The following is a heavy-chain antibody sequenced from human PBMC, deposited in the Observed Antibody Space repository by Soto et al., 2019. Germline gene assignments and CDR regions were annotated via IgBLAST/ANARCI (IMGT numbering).Heavy chain of an antibody. CDR3: AKDRGGDCPDNSCYFGADY. Sequence: PGWSLRLSCVCSVFTFISYGMHWVRQAPGKGLECVAVISDTGSSHYYAASVEGRFTISRENSKNTLSLHMDRLRVEDTAVYYCAKDRGGDCPDNSCYFGADYWGQGTPVTVSS. D-gene: IGHD2-2*01. V-gene: IGHV3-30*18. CDR2: ISDTGSSH. CDR1: VFTFISYG. J-gene: IGHJ4*02.